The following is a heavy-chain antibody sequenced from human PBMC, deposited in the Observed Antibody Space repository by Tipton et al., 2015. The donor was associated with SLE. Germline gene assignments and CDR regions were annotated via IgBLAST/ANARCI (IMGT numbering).Heavy chain of an antibody. D-gene: IGHD4-17*01. Sequence: TLSLTCSVTGYSISSGYYWGWIRQPPGRGLEWIGSFHHKGSSYYSPSLGSRVTISGDTSKNHFSLNLTSVTAADTAVYYCARVDGAYDQYYLDYWGQGTLVTVSS. V-gene: IGHV4-38-2*02. J-gene: IGHJ4*02. CDR1: GYSISSGYY. CDR3: ARVDGAYDQYYLDY. CDR2: FHHKGSS.